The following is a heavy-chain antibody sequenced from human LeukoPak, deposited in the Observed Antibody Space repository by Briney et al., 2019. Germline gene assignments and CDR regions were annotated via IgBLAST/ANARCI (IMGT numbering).Heavy chain of an antibody. CDR2: ISTSSIYI. Sequence: GGSLRLSCAASGFTFSTYSMNWARQAPGKGLEWVSFISTSSIYIYYADSVKGRFTISRDNAKNSLYLQMNSLRAEDTAVYYCAELGITMIGGVWGKGTTVTISS. J-gene: IGHJ6*04. D-gene: IGHD3-10*02. CDR3: AELGITMIGGV. CDR1: GFTFSTYS. V-gene: IGHV3-21*01.